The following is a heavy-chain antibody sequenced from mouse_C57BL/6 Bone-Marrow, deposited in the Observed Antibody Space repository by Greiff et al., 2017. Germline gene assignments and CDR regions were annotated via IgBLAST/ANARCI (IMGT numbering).Heavy chain of an antibody. Sequence: QVQLKQSGAELMKPGASVKLSCKATGYTFTGYWIEWVKQRPGHGLEWIGEILPGSGSTNYNEKFKGKATLTADTSSNPAYMQLGCLTTEGSAIYDCAISRAYVGAMDYWGQGTSVTVSS. CDR3: AISRAYVGAMDY. J-gene: IGHJ4*01. CDR2: ILPGSGST. V-gene: IGHV1-9*01. D-gene: IGHD1-1*01. CDR1: GYTFTGYW.